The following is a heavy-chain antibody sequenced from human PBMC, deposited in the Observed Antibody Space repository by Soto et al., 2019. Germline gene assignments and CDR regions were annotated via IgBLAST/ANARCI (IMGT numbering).Heavy chain of an antibody. D-gene: IGHD3-16*01. CDR1: GIIVSSNH. J-gene: IGHJ3*02. CDR2: IYTDGNT. Sequence: EVQLVESGGDLVQPGESLRLSCAASGIIVSSNHMTWVRQAPGKGLEWVSVIYTDGNTYYADSVKGRFAVSRDNSENMLYLQMNGLRAEDTAVYYCARVGPPRDAFYSWGQGTMVTASS. CDR3: ARVGPPRDAFYS. V-gene: IGHV3-66*01.